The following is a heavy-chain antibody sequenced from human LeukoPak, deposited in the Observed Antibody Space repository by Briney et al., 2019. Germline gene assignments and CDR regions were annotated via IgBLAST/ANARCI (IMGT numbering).Heavy chain of an antibody. Sequence: GGSLRLSCAASGFTLSTYNMYWVRQAPGKGLEWVSSICSTSSFIYYAESVKGRFTISRDNAKNSLYLQMNSLKAEDTAVYYCARDSPSGLSYGYFGAYFDYWGQGTLVTVSS. D-gene: IGHD5-18*01. V-gene: IGHV3-21*06. CDR2: ICSTSSFI. J-gene: IGHJ4*02. CDR3: ARDSPSGLSYGYFGAYFDY. CDR1: GFTLSTYN.